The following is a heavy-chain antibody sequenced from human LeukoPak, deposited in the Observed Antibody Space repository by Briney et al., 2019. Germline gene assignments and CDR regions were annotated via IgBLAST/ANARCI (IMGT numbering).Heavy chain of an antibody. CDR1: GGSFSGYY. D-gene: IGHD3-22*01. V-gene: IGHV4-34*01. Sequence: SETLSLTCAVYGGSFSGYYWSWIRHPPGKGLEWIGEINHSGSTNYNPSLKSRVTISVDPSKNQFSLKLNSVTAADAAVYYCASRGLYYYDMRAPRPDAFDIWGQGTMVTVSS. CDR3: ASRGLYYYDMRAPRPDAFDI. CDR2: INHSGST. J-gene: IGHJ3*02.